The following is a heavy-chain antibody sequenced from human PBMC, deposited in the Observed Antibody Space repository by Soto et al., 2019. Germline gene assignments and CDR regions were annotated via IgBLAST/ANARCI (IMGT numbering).Heavy chain of an antibody. Sequence: SETLSLTCTVPGCSISSGDYYWSWIRQPPGKGLEWIGYIYYSGSTYYNPSLRSRVTISVDTSKNQFSLKLSSVTAADTAVYYCARDLQDIVLVPASPFPGMDVWGQGTTVTVSS. V-gene: IGHV4-30-4*01. D-gene: IGHD2-2*01. J-gene: IGHJ6*02. CDR1: GCSISSGDYY. CDR2: IYYSGST. CDR3: ARDLQDIVLVPASPFPGMDV.